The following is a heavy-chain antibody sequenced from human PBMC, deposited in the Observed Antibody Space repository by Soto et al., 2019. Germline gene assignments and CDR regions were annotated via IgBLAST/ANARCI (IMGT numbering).Heavy chain of an antibody. CDR3: ARDYVVVTRLSYGMDV. D-gene: IGHD2-21*02. V-gene: IGHV3-48*02. CDR1: GFTFSSYS. Sequence: GGSLRLSCAASGFTFSSYSMNWVRQAPGKGLEWVSYISSSSSTIYYADSVKGRFTISRDNAKNSLYLQMNSLRDEDTAVYYCARDYVVVTRLSYGMDVWGQGTTVTVSS. J-gene: IGHJ6*02. CDR2: ISSSSSTI.